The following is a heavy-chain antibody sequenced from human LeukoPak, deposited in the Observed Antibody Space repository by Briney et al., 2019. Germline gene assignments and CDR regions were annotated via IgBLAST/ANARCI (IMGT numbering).Heavy chain of an antibody. V-gene: IGHV4-34*01. J-gene: IGHJ5*02. Sequence: SETLSLTCTVSGGSISSYYWSWIRQPPGKGLEWIGEINHSGSTNYNPSLKSRVTISVDTSKNQFSLKLSSVTAADTAVYYCARGLTTVVTGDWFDPWGQGTLVTVS. CDR1: GGSISSYY. D-gene: IGHD4-23*01. CDR3: ARGLTTVVTGDWFDP. CDR2: INHSGST.